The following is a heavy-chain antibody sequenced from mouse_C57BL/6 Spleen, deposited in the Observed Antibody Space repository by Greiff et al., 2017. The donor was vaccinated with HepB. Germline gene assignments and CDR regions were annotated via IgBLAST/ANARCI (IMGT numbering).Heavy chain of an antibody. D-gene: IGHD1-1*01. J-gene: IGHJ2*01. CDR3: ARRSTTEVGDYYDD. Sequence: QVQLQQPGAELVMPGASVKLSCKASGYTFTSYWMHWVKQRPGKGLEWIGEIDPSDSYTNYNQKFKGKSTLTVDKSSSTAYMQLSSLTSEDSAVYYGARRSTTEVGDYYDDWGQGTTLTVAS. V-gene: IGHV1-69*01. CDR1: GYTFTSYW. CDR2: IDPSDSYT.